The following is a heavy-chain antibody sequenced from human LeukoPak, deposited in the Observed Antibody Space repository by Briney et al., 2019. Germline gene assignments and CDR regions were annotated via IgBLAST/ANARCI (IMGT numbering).Heavy chain of an antibody. CDR1: GFTFSSYA. V-gene: IGHV3-30-3*01. D-gene: IGHD3-22*01. Sequence: GGSLRLSCSASGFTFSSYAMHWVRQAPGKGREWVAVISYDGSNKYYADSVKGRFTISRDNSKNTLYLQMNSLRAEDTAVYYCARRAGITMIVVGVQDAFDIWGQGTMVTVSS. CDR2: ISYDGSNK. CDR3: ARRAGITMIVVGVQDAFDI. J-gene: IGHJ3*02.